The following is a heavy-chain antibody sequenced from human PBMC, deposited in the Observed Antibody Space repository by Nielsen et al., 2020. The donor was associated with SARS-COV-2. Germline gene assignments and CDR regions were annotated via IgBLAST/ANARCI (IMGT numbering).Heavy chain of an antibody. D-gene: IGHD1-14*01. V-gene: IGHV4-31*03. CDR2: IYYSGST. CDR3: ARVKYWPSQPGAFDI. J-gene: IGHJ3*02. Sequence: SETLSLTCTVSGGSISSGGYYWSWVRQHPGKGLEWIGYIYYSGSTYYNPSLKSRVTISVDTSKNQFSLKLSSVTAADTAVYYCARVKYWPSQPGAFDIWGQGTMVTVSS. CDR1: GGSISSGGYY.